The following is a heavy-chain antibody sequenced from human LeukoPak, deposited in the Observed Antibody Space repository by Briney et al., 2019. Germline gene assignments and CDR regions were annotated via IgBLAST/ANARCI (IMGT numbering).Heavy chain of an antibody. J-gene: IGHJ4*02. CDR3: ARDRRAAAGTPYFDY. D-gene: IGHD6-13*01. CDR2: INPNSGGT. CDR1: GGTFSSYA. Sequence: ASVKVSCKASGGTFSSYAISWVRQAPGQGLEWMGWINPNSGGTNYAQKFQGRVTMTRDTSISTAYMELSRLRSDDTAVHYCARDRRAAAGTPYFDYWGQGTLVTVSS. V-gene: IGHV1-2*02.